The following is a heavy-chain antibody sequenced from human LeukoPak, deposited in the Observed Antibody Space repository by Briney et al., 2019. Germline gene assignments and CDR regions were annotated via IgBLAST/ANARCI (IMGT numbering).Heavy chain of an antibody. CDR1: GYTFTSYG. CDR2: ISAYNGNT. V-gene: IGHV1-18*01. D-gene: IGHD3-3*01. Sequence: ASVKVSCKASGYTFTSYGISWVRQAPGQGLEWMGWISAYNGNTNYAQKLQGRVTMTTDTSTSTAYMELRSLRSDDTAVYYCARSGVVIMHLGDYYYYGMDVWGQGTTVTVSS. CDR3: ARSGVVIMHLGDYYYYGMDV. J-gene: IGHJ6*02.